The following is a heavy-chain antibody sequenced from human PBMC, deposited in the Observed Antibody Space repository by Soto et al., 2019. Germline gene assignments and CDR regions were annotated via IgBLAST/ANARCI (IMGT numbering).Heavy chain of an antibody. D-gene: IGHD3-3*01. CDR3: ASSGGNDFWSGYYYNWFDP. J-gene: IGHJ5*02. V-gene: IGHV4-61*01. Sequence: SETLSLTCTVSGGSVSSGSYYWSWIRQPPGQGLEWIGYIYYSGSTNYNPSLKSRVTISVDTSKNQFSLKLSSVTAADTAVYYCASSGGNDFWSGYYYNWFDPWGQGTLVTVSS. CDR1: GGSVSSGSYY. CDR2: IYYSGST.